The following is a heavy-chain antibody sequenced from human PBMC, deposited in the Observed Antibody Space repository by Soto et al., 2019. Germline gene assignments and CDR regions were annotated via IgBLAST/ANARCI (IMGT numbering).Heavy chain of an antibody. D-gene: IGHD2-21*02. Sequence: QVQLQESGPGLVKPSGTLSITCAVSGGSVSSNNWWSWVRQSPGKGLEWMGEIYHSGSAHYTPSLKSPATISLDKSKSLFSRRLTSVTAADTAVYYCARVPGVVVSADDAFDIWGPGTRVIVSS. J-gene: IGHJ3*02. V-gene: IGHV4-4*02. CDR3: ARVPGVVVSADDAFDI. CDR2: IYHSGSA. CDR1: GGSVSSNNW.